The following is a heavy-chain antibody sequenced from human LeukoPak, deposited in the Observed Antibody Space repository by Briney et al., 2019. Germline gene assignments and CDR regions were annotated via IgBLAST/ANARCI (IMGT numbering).Heavy chain of an antibody. V-gene: IGHV4-34*01. CDR3: ARGDYGDDY. CDR1: GGSFSGYY. CDR2: INHSGST. D-gene: IGHD4-17*01. J-gene: IGHJ4*02. Sequence: PSETLSLTCAVHGGSFSGYYWSWIRQPPGKGLEWIGEINHSGSTNYNPSLKSRVTISVDTSKNQFSLKLSSVTAADTAVYYCARGDYGDDYWGQGTLVTVSS.